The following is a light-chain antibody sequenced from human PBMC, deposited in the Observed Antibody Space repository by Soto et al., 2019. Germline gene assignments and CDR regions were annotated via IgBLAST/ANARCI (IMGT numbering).Light chain of an antibody. CDR3: QQFNSFPWT. Sequence: GDRVTITCRASQSIGSWLAWYQQKPGKAPNLLIYKASSLESGVPSRFSGSGSGTEFTVTISSLQPEDFATYYCQQFNSFPWTFGHGTKVDIK. CDR2: KAS. V-gene: IGKV1-5*03. CDR1: QSIGSW. J-gene: IGKJ1*01.